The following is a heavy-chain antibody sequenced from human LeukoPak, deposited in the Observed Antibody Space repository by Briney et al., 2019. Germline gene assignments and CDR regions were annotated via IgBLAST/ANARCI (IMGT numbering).Heavy chain of an antibody. V-gene: IGHV1-58*02. CDR2: IVVGSGNT. D-gene: IGHD4-17*01. J-gene: IGHJ6*03. CDR1: GFTFTSSA. Sequence: SVKVSCKASGFTFTSSAMQWVRQARGQRLEWIGWIVVGSGNTNYAQKFQGRVTITADESTSTAYMELSSLRSEDTAVYYCARSLGDYGDYGYYYYYYMDVWGKGTTVTISS. CDR3: ARSLGDYGDYGYYYYYYMDV.